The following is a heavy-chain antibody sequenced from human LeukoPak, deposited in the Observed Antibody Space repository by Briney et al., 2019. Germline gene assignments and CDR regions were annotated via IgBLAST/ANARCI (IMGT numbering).Heavy chain of an antibody. V-gene: IGHV4-39*01. CDR3: ARRYSSSWYVWFDP. D-gene: IGHD6-13*01. CDR1: GGSISSSSYY. Sequence: SETLSLTCTVSGGSISSSSYYWGWIRQPPGKGLDWIGSIYYSGSTYYNPSLKSRVTISVDTSKNQFSLKLSSVTAADTAVYYCARRYSSSWYVWFDPWGQGTLVTVSS. CDR2: IYYSGST. J-gene: IGHJ5*02.